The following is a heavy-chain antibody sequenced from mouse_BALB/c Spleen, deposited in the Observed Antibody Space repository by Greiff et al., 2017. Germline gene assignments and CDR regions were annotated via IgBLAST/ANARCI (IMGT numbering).Heavy chain of an antibody. V-gene: IGHV14-3*02. CDR3: AYYGNWMDY. D-gene: IGHD2-1*01. Sequence: EVKLVESGAELVKPGASVKLSCTASGFNIKDTYMHWVKQRPEQGLEWIGRIDPANGNTKYDPKFQGKATITADTSSNTAYLQLSSLTSEDTAVYYCAYYGNWMDYWGQGTSVTVSS. CDR1: GFNIKDTY. J-gene: IGHJ4*01. CDR2: IDPANGNT.